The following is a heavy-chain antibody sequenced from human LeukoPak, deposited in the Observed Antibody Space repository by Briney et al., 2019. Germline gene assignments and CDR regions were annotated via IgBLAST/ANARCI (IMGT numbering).Heavy chain of an antibody. Sequence: PSETLSLTCTVSGVSITNSPYSWGWIRQPPGKGLEWIGRMFYSGTTNYNPSLESRVTISVDTSNNQFSLSLTSVTAADTAVYYCAREGAHLGIAVAVTGWFDPWGQGTLVTVSS. CDR1: GVSITNSPYS. J-gene: IGHJ5*02. CDR3: AREGAHLGIAVAVTGWFDP. D-gene: IGHD6-19*01. CDR2: MFYSGTT. V-gene: IGHV4-39*07.